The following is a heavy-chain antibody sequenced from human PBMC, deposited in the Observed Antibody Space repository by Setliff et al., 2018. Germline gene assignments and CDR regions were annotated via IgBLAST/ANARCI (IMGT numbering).Heavy chain of an antibody. D-gene: IGHD3-22*01. Sequence: GGSLRLSCAASGFTFGHYRMDWVRQAPGKGLEWVSSISSRDTYIYYADSLKGRFTISRDNVKSSLYLQMNSLRAEDTAVYYCARDRSHNYYDSSGYSPEKWGQGTLVTVSS. CDR2: ISSRDTYI. CDR3: ARDRSHNYYDSSGYSPEK. CDR1: GFTFGHYR. V-gene: IGHV3-21*01. J-gene: IGHJ4*02.